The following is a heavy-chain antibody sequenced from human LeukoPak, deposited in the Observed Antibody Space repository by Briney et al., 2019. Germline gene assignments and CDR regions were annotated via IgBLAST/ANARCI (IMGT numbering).Heavy chain of an antibody. CDR2: IWYDGSKK. D-gene: IGHD4-17*01. CDR1: GFSFSSYG. J-gene: IGHJ4*02. Sequence: GGSLRLSCAASGFSFSSYGMHWVRQAPGKGLEWVAVIWYDGSKKFYVDSVKGRFTISRDNSKNTLYLEMNSLRTEDTAVYYRARYFHDYGDYARTPFDYWGQGTLVAVSS. V-gene: IGHV3-33*01. CDR3: ARYFHDYGDYARTPFDY.